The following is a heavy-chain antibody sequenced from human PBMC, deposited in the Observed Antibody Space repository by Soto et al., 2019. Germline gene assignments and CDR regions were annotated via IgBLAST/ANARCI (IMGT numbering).Heavy chain of an antibody. Sequence: QVQLVESGGGVVQPGRSLRLSCAASGFTFSSYAMHWVRQAPGKGLEWVEVISYDGSNKYYADSVKGRFTISRDNSKNTLYRQMNSLRAEDTAVYYCARYCSGGSCFDYWGQGTLVTVSS. J-gene: IGHJ4*02. CDR1: GFTFSSYA. D-gene: IGHD2-15*01. CDR2: ISYDGSNK. V-gene: IGHV3-30-3*01. CDR3: ARYCSGGSCFDY.